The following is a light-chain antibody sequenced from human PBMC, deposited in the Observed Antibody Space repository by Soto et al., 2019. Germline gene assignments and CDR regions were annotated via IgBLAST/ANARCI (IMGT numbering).Light chain of an antibody. V-gene: IGKV3-11*01. J-gene: IGKJ5*01. CDR2: DTS. Sequence: EFVMTQSPATLSVSPGERATLSCMSSQSVSSNLAWYQQKPGQAPRLLIYDTSIRATGIPARFSGSGSGTDFTLTISSLEPEDFAVYYCQQRNSWPPTFTFGQGTRLEIK. CDR3: QQRNSWPPTFT. CDR1: QSVSSN.